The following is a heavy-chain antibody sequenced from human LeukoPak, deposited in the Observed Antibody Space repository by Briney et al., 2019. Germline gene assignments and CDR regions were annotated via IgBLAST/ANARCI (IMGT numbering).Heavy chain of an antibody. V-gene: IGHV3-33*01. Sequence: GGSLRLSCAASGFTFSSYGMHGVRQAPGXGXXXXXXXWYDGSIKYYADSVXGRXTISRDNSKNTLYFEMNSLRAEDTAVYYCARDKQQLSSYYHGMDVWGQGTTVTVSS. D-gene: IGHD6-13*01. CDR3: ARDKQQLSSYYHGMDV. CDR2: XWYDGSIK. J-gene: IGHJ6*02. CDR1: GFTFSSYG.